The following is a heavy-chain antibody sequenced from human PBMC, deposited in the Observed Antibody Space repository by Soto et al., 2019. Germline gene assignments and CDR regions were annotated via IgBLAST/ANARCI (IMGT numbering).Heavy chain of an antibody. J-gene: IGHJ5*02. V-gene: IGHV4-59*12. CDR2: IHDSGST. CDR3: ALCTAKNWFDP. CDR1: GGSISGSY. D-gene: IGHD3-10*02. Sequence: PSETLSLTCSVSGGSISGSYWTWIRQPPGKGLEWIGYIHDSGSTNYNPALESRVSISVDTSKNQFSLKLSSVTAADTAVYYCALCTAKNWFDPWGQGTPVTVSS.